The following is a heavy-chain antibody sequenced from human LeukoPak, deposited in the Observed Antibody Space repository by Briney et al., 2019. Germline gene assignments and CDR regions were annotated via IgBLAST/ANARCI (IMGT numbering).Heavy chain of an antibody. Sequence: GGSLRLSCAASGFTASSNYMSWVRQAPGKGLEWVSAINSGGSPSYVDSVKGRSTISRDNFKNTLYLQMNSLRVEDTAVYYCAGRYSSGWYTFWGQGTLVTVSS. CDR2: INSGGSP. J-gene: IGHJ4*02. CDR3: AGRYSSGWYTF. CDR1: GFTASSNY. V-gene: IGHV3-53*01. D-gene: IGHD6-19*01.